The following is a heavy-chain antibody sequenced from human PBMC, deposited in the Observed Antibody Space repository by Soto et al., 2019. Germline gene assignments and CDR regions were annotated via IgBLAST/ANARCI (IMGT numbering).Heavy chain of an antibody. CDR2: ISAYSGNT. CDR3: AREGCSSTSCYYYYCYYMDF. V-gene: IGHV1-18*04. CDR1: GYTFTSYY. Sequence: ASVKVSCKASGYTFTSYYMHWVRQAPGQGLEWMGWISAYSGNTNYAQKFQGRVTMTTDTSTSTAYMELRSLRSDDTAVYYCAREGCSSTSCYYYYCYYMDFWGKGTTVTVSS. J-gene: IGHJ6*03. D-gene: IGHD2-2*01.